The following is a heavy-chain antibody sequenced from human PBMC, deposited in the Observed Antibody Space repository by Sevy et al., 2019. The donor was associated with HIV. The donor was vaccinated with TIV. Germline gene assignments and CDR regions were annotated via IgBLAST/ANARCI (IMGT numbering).Heavy chain of an antibody. V-gene: IGHV3-30*03. CDR3: ARDRGEILSSAFDY. Sequence: GGSLRLSCAAFVFTFSDHRMHWVRQAPGKGLEWVAVISYDGRNNKYNVDSVKGRFTISRDNSKNTVYLQMNSLRPEDTAIYYCARDRGEILSSAFDYWGQGTLVTVSS. CDR1: VFTFSDHR. D-gene: IGHD3-16*01. J-gene: IGHJ4*02. CDR2: ISYDGRNNK.